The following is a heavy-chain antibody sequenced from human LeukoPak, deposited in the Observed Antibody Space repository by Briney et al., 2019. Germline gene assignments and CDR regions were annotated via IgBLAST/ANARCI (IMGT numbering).Heavy chain of an antibody. V-gene: IGHV3-48*01. D-gene: IGHD4-23*01. Sequence: PGGSLTLSCPASGFTFSSNSMNWVRQLPGEGLEWHSYIRSSSSTVYYANFVEGRLTISRDNAKHSLYLQMNSLGVEDTAVYYCARNNYGGNVGYAFDIWGQGTMVTVSS. CDR3: ARNNYGGNVGYAFDI. CDR2: IRSSSSTV. J-gene: IGHJ3*02. CDR1: GFTFSSNS.